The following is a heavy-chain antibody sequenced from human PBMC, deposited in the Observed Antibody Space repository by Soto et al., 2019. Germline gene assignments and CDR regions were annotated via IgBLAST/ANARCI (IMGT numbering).Heavy chain of an antibody. J-gene: IGHJ4*02. D-gene: IGHD5-12*01. V-gene: IGHV1-18*01. CDR2: IGAYNGNR. CDR3: ARVIGVASMDH. Sequence: QVQLVQSGAEVKKSGASVKVSCKASGYNFRNYGITWLRQAPGQGLEWMGWIGAYNGNRKYLQKHQGRVTMTTDTSTNTAYMELTSLKSDDTAVYYCARVIGVASMDHWGQGTQVTVSS. CDR1: GYNFRNYG.